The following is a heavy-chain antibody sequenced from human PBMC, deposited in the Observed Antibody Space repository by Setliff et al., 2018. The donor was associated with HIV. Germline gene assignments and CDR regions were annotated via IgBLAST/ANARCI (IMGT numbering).Heavy chain of an antibody. CDR2: ISAYNGNT. J-gene: IGHJ4*02. Sequence: ASVKVSCKASGYTFTSYGISWVRQAPGQGLEWMGWISAYNGNTNYAQKLQGRVTMTTDTSTSTAYTELRSLRSDDTAVYYCARCMGRHDVSDYGDYVDYWGQGTLVTVSS. CDR3: ARCMGRHDVSDYGDYVDY. D-gene: IGHD4-17*01. CDR1: GYTFTSYG. V-gene: IGHV1-18*01.